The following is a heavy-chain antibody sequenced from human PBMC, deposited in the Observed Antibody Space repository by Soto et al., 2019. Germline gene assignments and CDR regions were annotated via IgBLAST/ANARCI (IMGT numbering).Heavy chain of an antibody. D-gene: IGHD6-6*01. CDR3: ARAYRSSSPLDY. CDR2: IYSGGST. Sequence: EVQLVESGGGLVQPGGSLRLSCAASGFTVSSNYMSWVRQAPGKGLEWVSVIYSGGSTYYADSVKGRFTISRDNSKNTLYLQMNSLRAEDTAVYYCARAYRSSSPLDYWGQGTLVTVSS. V-gene: IGHV3-66*01. J-gene: IGHJ4*02. CDR1: GFTVSSNY.